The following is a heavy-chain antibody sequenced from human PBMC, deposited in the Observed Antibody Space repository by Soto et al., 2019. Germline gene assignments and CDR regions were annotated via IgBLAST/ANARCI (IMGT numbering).Heavy chain of an antibody. CDR1: GFTFSSYA. D-gene: IGHD1-26*01. V-gene: IGHV3-23*01. CDR2: VSIGGST. CDR3: AKRRGASGHFDY. Sequence: GGSLRLSCAASGFTFSSYAMGWVRQGPGKGLEWVAVVSIGGSTHYADSVRGRFTISRDNSKNTLSLQMNSLTAEDTAVYFCAKRRGASGHFDYWSQGALVTVPQ. J-gene: IGHJ4*02.